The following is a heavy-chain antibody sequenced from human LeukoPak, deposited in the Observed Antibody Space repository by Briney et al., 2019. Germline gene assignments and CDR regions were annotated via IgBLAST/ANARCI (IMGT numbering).Heavy chain of an antibody. Sequence: GGSLRLSCAASGFTFSSYAMHWVRQAPGKGLEWVAVISYDGSNKYYADSVKGRFTISRDNSKNTLYLQMNSLRAEDTVVYYCARQWLSRYFDYWGQGTLVTVSS. CDR2: ISYDGSNK. CDR1: GFTFSSYA. CDR3: ARQWLSRYFDY. D-gene: IGHD6-19*01. J-gene: IGHJ4*02. V-gene: IGHV3-30-3*01.